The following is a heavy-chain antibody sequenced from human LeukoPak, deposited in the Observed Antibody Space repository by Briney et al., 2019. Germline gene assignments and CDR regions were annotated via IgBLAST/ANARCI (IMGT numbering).Heavy chain of an antibody. J-gene: IGHJ5*02. D-gene: IGHD5/OR15-5a*01. Sequence: PGGSLRLSCAASGFSFSNYHMNWVRQAPGKRLEWVSYIGSGGSPIYYADYVKGRFTISRDNARDSLYLQMNSLRAEDTAVYYCAKHLSIVSTIFDPWGQGTLVTVSS. CDR3: AKHLSIVSTIFDP. CDR1: GFSFSNYH. CDR2: IGSGGSPI. V-gene: IGHV3-48*03.